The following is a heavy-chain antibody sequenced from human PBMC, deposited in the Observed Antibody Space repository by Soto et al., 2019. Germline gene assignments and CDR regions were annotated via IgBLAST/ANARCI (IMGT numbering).Heavy chain of an antibody. CDR2: IYYSGST. CDR3: AILYCSGRRRFWFGP. Sequence: PSETLSLTCTVFGGSISSYYWSWIRQPPGKGLECIGYIYYSGSTNYNPSLESRVTISVDTSKNQFSLKLSSVTAADTAVYYCAILYCSGRRRFWFGPWGKGTLVTVSS. CDR1: GGSISSYY. V-gene: IGHV4-59*12. D-gene: IGHD2-15*01. J-gene: IGHJ5*02.